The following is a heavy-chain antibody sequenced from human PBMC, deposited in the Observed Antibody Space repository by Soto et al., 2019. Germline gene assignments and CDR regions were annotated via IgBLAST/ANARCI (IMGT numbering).Heavy chain of an antibody. CDR3: ARGFVNVWGSYRPPNWFDP. Sequence: PSETLSLTCTVSGGSISSGDYYWSWIRQPPGKGLEWIGYIYYSGSTYYNPSLKSRVTISVDTSKNQFSLKLSSVTAADTAVYYCARGFVNVWGSYRPPNWFDPWGQGTLVTVSS. CDR2: IYYSGST. V-gene: IGHV4-30-4*01. J-gene: IGHJ5*02. CDR1: GGSISSGDYY. D-gene: IGHD3-16*02.